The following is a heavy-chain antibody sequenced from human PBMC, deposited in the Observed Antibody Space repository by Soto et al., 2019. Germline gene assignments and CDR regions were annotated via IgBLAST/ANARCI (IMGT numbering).Heavy chain of an antibody. Sequence: SETLSLTCTVSGGSISSYYWSWIRQPPGKGLEWIGYIYYSGSTNYNPSLKSRVTISVDTSKNQFSLKLSSVTAADTAVYYCVRTRLPGWFDPWGQGTLVTVSS. J-gene: IGHJ5*02. CDR2: IYYSGST. CDR3: VRTRLPGWFDP. D-gene: IGHD2-2*01. CDR1: GGSISSYY. V-gene: IGHV4-59*08.